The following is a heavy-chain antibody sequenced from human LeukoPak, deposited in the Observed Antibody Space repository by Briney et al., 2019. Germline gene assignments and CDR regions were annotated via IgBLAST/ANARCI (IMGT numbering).Heavy chain of an antibody. D-gene: IGHD3-10*01. J-gene: IGHJ6*03. V-gene: IGHV4-4*07. CDR1: GGSISSYY. CDR2: IYTSGST. Sequence: PSETLSLTCTVSGGSISSYYWSWIRQPAGKGLEWIGRIYTSGSTNYNPSLKSRVTISVDTSKNQFSLKLSSVTAADTAVYYCARDYGSGSFPYYYYYMDVWGKGTTVTISS. CDR3: ARDYGSGSFPYYYYYMDV.